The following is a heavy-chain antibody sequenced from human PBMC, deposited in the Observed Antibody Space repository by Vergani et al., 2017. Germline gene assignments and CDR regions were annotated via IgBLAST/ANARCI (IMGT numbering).Heavy chain of an antibody. CDR1: GFTFSNYA. V-gene: IGHV3-23*01. CDR2: LSESGGST. CDR3: ARDRGGYCSSTSCYRFDY. D-gene: IGHD2-2*01. J-gene: IGHJ4*02. Sequence: EVQLLEFGGGLVQPGGSLRLSCAASGFTFSNYAMSWVRQAPGKGLEWVSTLSESGGSTYYADSVKGRFTISRDNSKNTVYLHMNSLRGEDTALYYCARDRGGYCSSTSCYRFDYWGQGTLVTVSS.